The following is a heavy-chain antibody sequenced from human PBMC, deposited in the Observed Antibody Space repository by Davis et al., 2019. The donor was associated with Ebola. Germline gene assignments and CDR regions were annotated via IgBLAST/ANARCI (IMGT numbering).Heavy chain of an antibody. J-gene: IGHJ3*01. Sequence: GESLKISCAASGFTFRNAWMSWVRQAPGKGLEWVGRVRSKTEGGTTYYAAPVKGRFTISRDDSRNTLFLQMNSLKTEDTAVYYCTTAATVTLGAFDVWGQGTMVTVSS. D-gene: IGHD4-17*01. CDR2: VRSKTEGGTT. CDR3: TTAATVTLGAFDV. V-gene: IGHV3-15*01. CDR1: GFTFRNAW.